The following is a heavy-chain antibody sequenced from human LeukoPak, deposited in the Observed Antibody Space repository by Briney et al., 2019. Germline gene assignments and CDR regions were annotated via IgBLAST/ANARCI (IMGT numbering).Heavy chain of an antibody. D-gene: IGHD6-25*01. CDR1: GGTFSNYA. CDR2: IIPMFGTA. V-gene: IGHV1-69*05. CDR3: VRRQALRGRHRAFDP. J-gene: IGHJ5*02. Sequence: ASVKVSCKASGGTFSNYAISWVRQAPGQGLEWLGGIIPMFGTAKYAQKFQGRVTITTDEPTTTAYMELISLRFEDMAVYYCVRRQALRGRHRAFDPWGQGTLVTVTS.